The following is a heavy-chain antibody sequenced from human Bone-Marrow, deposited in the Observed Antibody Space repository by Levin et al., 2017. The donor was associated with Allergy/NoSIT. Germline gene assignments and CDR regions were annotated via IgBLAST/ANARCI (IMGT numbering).Heavy chain of an antibody. CDR1: GFTLSNFA. V-gene: IGHV3-30*04. CDR2: ISYDGSNK. Sequence: SCAASGFTLSNFAIHWVRQAPGKGLEWVAVISYDGSNKYYADSVKGRFTISRDNSKNTLYLQMNSLRAEDTAVYYCARDPEPWGVRGVMDYWGQGTLVTVSS. D-gene: IGHD3-10*01. J-gene: IGHJ4*02. CDR3: ARDPEPWGVRGVMDY.